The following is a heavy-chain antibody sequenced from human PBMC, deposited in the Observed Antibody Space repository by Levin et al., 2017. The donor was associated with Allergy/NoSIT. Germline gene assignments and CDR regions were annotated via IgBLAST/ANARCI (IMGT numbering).Heavy chain of an antibody. V-gene: IGHV3-23*01. D-gene: IGHD3-22*01. CDR3: AKDLDDSSGYYYAFFDY. J-gene: IGHJ4*02. CDR1: GFTFSSYA. Sequence: GGSLRLSCAASGFTFSSYAMSWVRQAPGKGLEWVSAISGSGGSTYYADSVKGRFTISRDNSKNTLYLQMNSLRAEDTAVYYCAKDLDDSSGYYYAFFDYWGQGTLVTVSS. CDR2: ISGSGGST.